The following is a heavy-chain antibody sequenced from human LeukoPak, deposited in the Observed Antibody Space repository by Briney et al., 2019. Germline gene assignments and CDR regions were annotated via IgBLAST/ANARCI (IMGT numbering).Heavy chain of an antibody. Sequence: SETLSLTCAVYGGSFSGYYWSWIRRPPGKGLEWIGEINNSGSTNYNPSLKSRVTISVDTSKNQFSLKLSSVTAADTAVYYCARPRPQYSSSRFFDYWGQGTLVTVSS. CDR1: GGSFSGYY. V-gene: IGHV4-34*01. CDR3: ARPRPQYSSSRFFDY. D-gene: IGHD6-13*01. CDR2: INNSGST. J-gene: IGHJ4*02.